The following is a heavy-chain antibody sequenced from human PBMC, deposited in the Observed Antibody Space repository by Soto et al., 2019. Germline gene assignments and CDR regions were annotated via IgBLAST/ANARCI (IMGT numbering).Heavy chain of an antibody. J-gene: IGHJ3*01. CDR1: GYTFTSSD. D-gene: IGHD3-22*01. Sequence: QVQLVQSGAEVKKPGASVKVSCKASGYTFTSSDMSWVRQAPGQGLEWMGWISAHTGSSEYAQRFQGRVTMTTDSSTSTAYMELRSLISADTAGYYCARAFFYQGSDSRGYSFAAFEFWGPGTLVTVSS. CDR2: ISAHTGSS. CDR3: ARAFFYQGSDSRGYSFAAFEF. V-gene: IGHV1-18*01.